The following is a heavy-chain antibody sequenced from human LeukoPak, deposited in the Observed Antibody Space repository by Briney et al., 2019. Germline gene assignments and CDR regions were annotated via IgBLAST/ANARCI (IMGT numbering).Heavy chain of an antibody. CDR2: IIPILGIA. Sequence: SVKVSCKASGGTFSSYAISWVRQAPGQGLEWMGRIIPILGIANYAQKFQGRVTITADKSTSTAYMELSSLRSEDTAVYYCARDVGGYSYYFDYWGQGTLVTVSS. CDR1: GGTFSSYA. CDR3: ARDVGGYSYYFDY. J-gene: IGHJ4*02. V-gene: IGHV1-69*04. D-gene: IGHD5-18*01.